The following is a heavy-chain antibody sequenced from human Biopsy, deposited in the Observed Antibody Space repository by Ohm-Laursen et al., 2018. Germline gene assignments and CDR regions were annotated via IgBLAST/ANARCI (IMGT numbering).Heavy chain of an antibody. V-gene: IGHV4-34*01. CDR1: GGSFSEYY. CDR3: VRGVDYYDPYHYYTLDV. D-gene: IGHD3-22*01. J-gene: IGHJ6*02. CDR2: ISHRGTT. Sequence: TLSLTCAVYGGSFSEYYWTWIRQPPGKGLEWIGEISHRGTTNYNPSLKSRVTISVDTSKNQFSLKVRSVTAADTAVYYCVRGVDYYDPYHYYTLDVWGQGTTVTVSS.